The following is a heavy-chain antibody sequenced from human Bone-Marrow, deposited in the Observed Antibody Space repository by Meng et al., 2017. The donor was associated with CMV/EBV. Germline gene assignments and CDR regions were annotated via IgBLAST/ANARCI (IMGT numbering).Heavy chain of an antibody. CDR1: GFTFSSYV. J-gene: IGHJ5*02. CDR3: AKGWSGYHNWFDP. CDR2: IYSGGTST. D-gene: IGHD3-3*01. V-gene: IGHV3-23*03. Sequence: GGSLRLSCAASGFTFSSYVMSWVRQAPGKGLEWVSVIYSGGTSTHYADSVKGRFTISRDNSKNTLYLQMNSLRAEDTAVYYCAKGWSGYHNWFDPWGQGTLVTVSS.